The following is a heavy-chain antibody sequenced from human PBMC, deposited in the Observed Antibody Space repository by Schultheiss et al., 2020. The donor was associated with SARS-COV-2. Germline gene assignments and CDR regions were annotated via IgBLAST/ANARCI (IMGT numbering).Heavy chain of an antibody. D-gene: IGHD6-19*01. J-gene: IGHJ4*02. Sequence: SGPTLVKPTQTLTLTCSFSGFSLSTNGVAMGWIRQPPGKALEWLTLVYWDDDKRYSPSLKSRLTITKDASRSQVVLTMTNMDPMDTATYYCAHSSRSSGWDYWGQGTLVTVSS. CDR3: AHSSRSSGWDY. CDR1: GFSLSTNGVA. CDR2: VYWDDDK. V-gene: IGHV2-5*02.